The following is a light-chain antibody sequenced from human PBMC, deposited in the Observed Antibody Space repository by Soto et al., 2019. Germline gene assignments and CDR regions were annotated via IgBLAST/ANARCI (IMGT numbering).Light chain of an antibody. V-gene: IGLV1-44*01. CDR2: TNN. J-gene: IGLJ1*01. CDR3: AARDDRLNAACYG. CDR1: TSNIGSNT. Sequence: SVLTQPPSVSGTPGQTVTISCSGSTSNIGSNTVNWYQQLPGTAPRLLISTNNQRTSGVPDRFSGSRSGTSASLAISGPQSEDEADYYCAARDDRLNAACYGFATGTKETV.